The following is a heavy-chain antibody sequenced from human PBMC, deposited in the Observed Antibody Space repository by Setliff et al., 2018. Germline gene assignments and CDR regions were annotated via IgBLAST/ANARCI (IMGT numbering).Heavy chain of an antibody. CDR1: GFTFDTYS. J-gene: IGHJ4*02. V-gene: IGHV3-21*03. CDR3: TTAYSSGCPGNY. CDR2: ISSSSSYI. Sequence: GGSLRLSCAVSGFTFDTYSMNWVRQAPGKGLEWVSSISSSSSYIYYADSVKGRFTISRDNAKNSLYLQMNSLKTEDTGMYYCTTAYSSGCPGNYWGQGILVTVSS. D-gene: IGHD6-19*01.